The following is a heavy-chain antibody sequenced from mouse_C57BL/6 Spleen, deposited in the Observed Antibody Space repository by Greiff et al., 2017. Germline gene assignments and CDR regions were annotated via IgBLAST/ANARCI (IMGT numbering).Heavy chain of an antibody. V-gene: IGHV1-64*01. J-gene: IGHJ2*01. D-gene: IGHD2-3*01. Sequence: QVQLKESGAELVKPGASVKLSCKASGYTFTSYWMHWVKQRPGQGLEWIGMIHPNSGSTNYNEKFKSKATLTVDKSSSTAYMQLSSLTSEDSAVYYCARGGYDGYYDWGQGTTLTVSS. CDR3: ARGGYDGYYD. CDR2: IHPNSGST. CDR1: GYTFTSYW.